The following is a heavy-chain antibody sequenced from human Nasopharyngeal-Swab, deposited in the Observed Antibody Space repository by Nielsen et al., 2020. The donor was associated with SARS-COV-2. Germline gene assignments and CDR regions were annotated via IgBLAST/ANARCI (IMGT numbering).Heavy chain of an antibody. CDR3: ARGGYGSGSYHFDY. Sequence: RQAPGKGLEWIGYIYYSGSTYYNPSLKSRVTMSVDTSKNQFSLKLSSVAATDTAVYYCARGGYGSGSYHFDYWGQGTLVTVSS. J-gene: IGHJ4*02. D-gene: IGHD3-10*01. CDR2: IYYSGST. V-gene: IGHV4-31*02.